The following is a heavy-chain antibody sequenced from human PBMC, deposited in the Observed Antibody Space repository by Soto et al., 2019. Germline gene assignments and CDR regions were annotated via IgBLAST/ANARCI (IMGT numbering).Heavy chain of an antibody. CDR3: ARVYYDFWSGYGYYYYGMDV. CDR2: IYYSGST. V-gene: IGHV4-59*13. CDR1: GGSISSYY. D-gene: IGHD3-3*01. Sequence: PSETLSLTCTVSGGSISSYYWSWIRQPPGKGLEWIGYIYYSGSTNYNPSLKSRVTISVDTSKNQFSLKLSSVTAADTAVYYRARVYYDFWSGYGYYYYGMDVWGQGTTVTVSS. J-gene: IGHJ6*02.